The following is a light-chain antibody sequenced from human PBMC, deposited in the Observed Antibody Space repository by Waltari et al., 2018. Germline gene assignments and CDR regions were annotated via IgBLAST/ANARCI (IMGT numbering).Light chain of an antibody. CDR3: QSFDNSLSGVV. CDR1: RSNIGAGYD. Sequence: QSVLTQPPSVSGAPGQRVTISCTGSRSNIGAGYDVHWYQQLPGPAPKLLIYDNRSRPSGVPDRFSGSKSGTSASLAITGLQAEDEAAYYCQSFDNSLSGVVFGGGTKLTVL. CDR2: DNR. J-gene: IGLJ2*01. V-gene: IGLV1-40*01.